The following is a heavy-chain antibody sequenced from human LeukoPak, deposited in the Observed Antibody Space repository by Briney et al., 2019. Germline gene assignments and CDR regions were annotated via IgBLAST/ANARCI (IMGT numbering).Heavy chain of an antibody. CDR1: GFTFSSYG. D-gene: IGHD3-10*01. V-gene: IGHV3-30*03. Sequence: AKSLSLSCAASGFTFSSYGLHWVRQAPGKGLEWVAGISYDGSNKYYADSVKGRFTIARDNSKNPLYLQMDSLRAEDTALYYCARGNYDNSGSGDYWGQGTLVTVSS. CDR3: ARGNYDNSGSGDY. CDR2: ISYDGSNK. J-gene: IGHJ4*02.